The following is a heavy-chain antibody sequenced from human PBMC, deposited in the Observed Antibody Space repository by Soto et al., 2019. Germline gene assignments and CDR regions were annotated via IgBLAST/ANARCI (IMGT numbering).Heavy chain of an antibody. Sequence: GGSLRLSCAAYGFSFSTYAMSWVRQAPGKGLEWVEATSGSGGSPYYADSVKGRFTISRDNSKNTLYLQMNSLRAEDTAEYYCAKVKAPGIADYYFDYWGQGTLVTVSS. CDR3: AKVKAPGIADYYFDY. V-gene: IGHV3-23*01. J-gene: IGHJ4*02. D-gene: IGHD6-13*01. CDR2: TSGSGGSP. CDR1: GFSFSTYA.